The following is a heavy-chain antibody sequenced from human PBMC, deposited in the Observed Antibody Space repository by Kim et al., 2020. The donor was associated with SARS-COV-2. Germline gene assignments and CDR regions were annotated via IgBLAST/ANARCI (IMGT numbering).Heavy chain of an antibody. CDR3: AKALYSGRFLNWFDP. J-gene: IGHJ5*02. CDR2: IYYSGST. D-gene: IGHD1-26*01. Sequence: SETLSLTCTVSGGSISSSSYYWGWIRQPPGKGLEWIGSIYYSGSTYYNPSLKSRVTISVDTSKNQFSLKLSSVTAADTAVYYCAKALYSGRFLNWFDPWGQGTLVTVAS. CDR1: GGSISSSSYY. V-gene: IGHV4-39*01.